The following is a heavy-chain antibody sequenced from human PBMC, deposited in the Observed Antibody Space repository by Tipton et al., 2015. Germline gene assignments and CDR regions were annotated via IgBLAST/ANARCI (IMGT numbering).Heavy chain of an antibody. V-gene: IGHV4-59*01. CDR2: IQYSGST. Sequence: TLSLTCSVSSDSISKYYWSWIRQPPGKELEWIGYIQYSGSTNYNPSLKSRVTISVDTSKNRFSLKLSSVTAADTAVYYCARGLLLWFGMSDYWGRGTLVTVSS. CDR1: SDSISKYY. CDR3: ARGLLLWFGMSDY. D-gene: IGHD3-10*01. J-gene: IGHJ4*02.